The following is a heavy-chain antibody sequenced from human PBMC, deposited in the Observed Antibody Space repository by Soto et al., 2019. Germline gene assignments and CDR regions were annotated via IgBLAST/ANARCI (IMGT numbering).Heavy chain of an antibody. CDR1: GGSISSYY. Sequence: SETLSLTCTVSGGSISSYYWSWIRQPPGKGLEWIGYIYYSGSTNYNPSLKSRVTISVDTSKNQFSLKLSSVTVADTAVYYCARAGVTMVRGEFFGNYYYYYGMDVWGQGTTVTVSS. D-gene: IGHD3-10*01. CDR3: ARAGVTMVRGEFFGNYYYYYGMDV. CDR2: IYYSGST. J-gene: IGHJ6*02. V-gene: IGHV4-59*01.